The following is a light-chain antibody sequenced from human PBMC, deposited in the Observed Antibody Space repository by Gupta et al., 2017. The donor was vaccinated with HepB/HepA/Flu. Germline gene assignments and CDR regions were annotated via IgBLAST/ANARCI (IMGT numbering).Light chain of an antibody. CDR2: GAS. CDR1: QSVNSN. J-gene: IGKJ4*01. V-gene: IGKV3-15*01. CDR3: QQYNNWPPLT. Sequence: EILMTQSPATLSVSPGERATLSCRASQSVNSNLAWYQQKPGQAPRLLIYGASTRATGIPARFSGSGSGTEFTLTISSRQSEDFAVYYCQQYNNWPPLTFGGGTKVEMK.